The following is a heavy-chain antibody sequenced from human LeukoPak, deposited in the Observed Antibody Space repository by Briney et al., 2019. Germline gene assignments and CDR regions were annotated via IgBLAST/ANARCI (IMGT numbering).Heavy chain of an antibody. Sequence: GASVKVSCKASGYTFTSYYKHWVRQAPGQGLEWMGIINPSGGSTSYAQKFQGRVTMTRDTSTSTVYMELSSLRSEDTAVYYCARDRRILGYSYGYLNYWGQGTLVTVSS. D-gene: IGHD5-18*01. CDR1: GYTFTSYY. CDR2: INPSGGST. V-gene: IGHV1-46*01. J-gene: IGHJ4*02. CDR3: ARDRRILGYSYGYLNY.